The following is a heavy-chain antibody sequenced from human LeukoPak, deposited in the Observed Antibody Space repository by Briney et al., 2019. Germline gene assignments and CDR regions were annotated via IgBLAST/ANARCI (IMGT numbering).Heavy chain of an antibody. Sequence: PGGSLRLSRVASGFTFSDYWMSWVRQAPGMGLEWVANIETDGDEKNYVDSVKGRFTISRDNARDSLYLQMSSLRVEDTAVYYCARDIPSGFYTPDYWGRGTLVTVSS. CDR1: GFTFSDYW. CDR2: IETDGDEK. J-gene: IGHJ4*02. V-gene: IGHV3-7*01. CDR3: ARDIPSGFYTPDY. D-gene: IGHD5-12*01.